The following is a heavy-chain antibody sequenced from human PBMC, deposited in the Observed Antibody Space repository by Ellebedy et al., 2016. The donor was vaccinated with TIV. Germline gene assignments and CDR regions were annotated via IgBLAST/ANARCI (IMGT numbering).Heavy chain of an antibody. Sequence: AASVKVSCKASGYTFTSYFMHWVRQAPGQGLEWMGIINPSVGSTTYAQKLQGRVTMTRDTSTSTVYMKLSSLRSEDTAVYYCARARSSGWLHTPDYWGQGTLVTVSS. D-gene: IGHD6-19*01. CDR2: INPSVGST. J-gene: IGHJ4*02. V-gene: IGHV1-46*04. CDR1: GYTFTSYF. CDR3: ARARSSGWLHTPDY.